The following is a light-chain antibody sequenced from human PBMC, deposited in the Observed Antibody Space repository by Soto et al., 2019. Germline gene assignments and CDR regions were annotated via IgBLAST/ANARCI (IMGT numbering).Light chain of an antibody. CDR2: DAS. V-gene: IGKV1-33*01. Sequence: DIQMTQSPSSLSASVGDRVTITCQASQDINNYVNWYQQKPGKAPKLLIFDASTLKTGAPSRFSGSGSGTDFTPTISSLQPEDFATYYCQQFNGYPITFGQGTRLEIK. J-gene: IGKJ5*01. CDR1: QDINNY. CDR3: QQFNGYPIT.